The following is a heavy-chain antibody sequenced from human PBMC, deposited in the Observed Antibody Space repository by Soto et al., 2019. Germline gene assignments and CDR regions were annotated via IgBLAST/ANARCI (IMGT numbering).Heavy chain of an antibody. CDR3: ARDLHYGDMDV. J-gene: IGHJ6*02. CDR2: INAGNGNT. CDR1: GYTFTSYA. Sequence: ASVKVSCKASGYTFTSYAMRWVRQAPGQRLEWMGWINAGNGNTKYSQKFQGRVTITTDTSTSTAYMELRSLRSDDTAVYYCARDLHYGDMDVWGQGTTVTVSS. D-gene: IGHD4-17*01. V-gene: IGHV1-3*01.